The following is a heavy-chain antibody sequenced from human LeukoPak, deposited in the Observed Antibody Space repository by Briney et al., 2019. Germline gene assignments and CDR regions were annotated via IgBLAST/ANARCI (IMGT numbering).Heavy chain of an antibody. CDR1: GFALSSDR. D-gene: IGHD1-26*01. J-gene: IGHJ4*02. Sequence: GGSLRLSCAPSGFALSSDRMNWVRQAPGKGLEWGSSISSSSSYIYYADSVKGRFTISRDNAKNSLYLQMNSLRAEDTAVYYCARDYGWYSGSRYFDYWGQGTLVTVPS. CDR3: ARDYGWYSGSRYFDY. V-gene: IGHV3-21*01. CDR2: ISSSSSYI.